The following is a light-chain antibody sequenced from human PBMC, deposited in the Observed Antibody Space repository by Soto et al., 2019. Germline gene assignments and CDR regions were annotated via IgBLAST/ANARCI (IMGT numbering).Light chain of an antibody. V-gene: IGKV3-20*01. CDR3: QQYGSSPPGIT. CDR2: GAS. J-gene: IGKJ5*01. CDR1: QSVSSSY. Sequence: EIVLTQSPGTLSLSPGERATLSCRASQSVSSSYLAWYQQKPGLAPRLLIYGASSRATGIPDRFSGSGSGTDFTLTISRLEPEDFAVYYCQQYGSSPPGITFGQGTRLEIK.